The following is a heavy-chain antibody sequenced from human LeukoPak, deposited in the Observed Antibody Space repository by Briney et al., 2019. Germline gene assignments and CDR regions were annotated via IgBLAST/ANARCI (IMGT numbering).Heavy chain of an antibody. CDR3: ARVPLGYCSSTSCYTFDY. CDR2: IYHSGST. CDR1: GGSISSGGYY. D-gene: IGHD2-2*02. Sequence: SETLSLTCTVSGGSISSGGYYWSWIRQPPGKGLEWIGYIYHSGSTYYNPSLKSRVTISVDRSKNQFSLKLSSVTAADTAVYYCARVPLGYCSSTSCYTFDYWGQGTLVTVSS. J-gene: IGHJ4*02. V-gene: IGHV4-30-2*01.